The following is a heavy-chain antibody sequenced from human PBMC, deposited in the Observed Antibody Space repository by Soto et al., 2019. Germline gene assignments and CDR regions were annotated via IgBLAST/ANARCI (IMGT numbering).Heavy chain of an antibody. V-gene: IGHV4-30-4*01. D-gene: IGHD2-15*01. J-gene: IGHJ3*01. Sequence: PSETLSLTCTVSGDSISSDDYYWSWIRQPPGKGLEWIGYIYYIGSTYYNPSLKSRVTISLDTSKNQFSLKLSSVTAADTAVYYCARRYWSCCSCRTWRPFDFWGKGTMVTVSS. CDR1: GDSISSDDYY. CDR3: ARRYWSCCSCRTWRPFDF. CDR2: IYYIGST.